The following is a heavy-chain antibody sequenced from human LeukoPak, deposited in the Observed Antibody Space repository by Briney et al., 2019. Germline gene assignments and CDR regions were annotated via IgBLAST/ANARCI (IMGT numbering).Heavy chain of an antibody. D-gene: IGHD6-19*01. V-gene: IGHV3-23*01. Sequence: GGSLRLSCAASGFAFSVYAMSWLRQPPGKGLEWVSTINANSGTTSYAASVRGRFSISRDNSKNTLYLQLNTLRADDTATYYCAKPISGGLAVTADWFHPWGQGTPVVVSS. J-gene: IGHJ5*01. CDR1: GFAFSVYA. CDR3: AKPISGGLAVTADWFHP. CDR2: INANSGTT.